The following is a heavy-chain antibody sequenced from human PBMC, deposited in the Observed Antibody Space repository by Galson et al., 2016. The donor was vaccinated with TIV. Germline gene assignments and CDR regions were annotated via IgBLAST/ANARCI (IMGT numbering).Heavy chain of an antibody. CDR2: ISSSGSII. CDR1: GFTFSDYY. D-gene: IGHD1-26*01. CDR3: ARDRAHSGSYFRLERFYGMDV. Sequence: SLRLSCAASGFTFSDYYMSWIRQAPGKGLEWVSYISSSGSIIYYADSVKSRFTISRDNAKNSLDLQMNSLRAEDTAVYYCARDRAHSGSYFRLERFYGMDVWGQGTTVTVSS. V-gene: IGHV3-11*01. J-gene: IGHJ6*02.